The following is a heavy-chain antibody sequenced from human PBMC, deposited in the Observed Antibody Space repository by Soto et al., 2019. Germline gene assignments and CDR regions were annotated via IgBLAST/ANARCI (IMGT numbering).Heavy chain of an antibody. V-gene: IGHV3-7*03. D-gene: IGHD1-26*01. CDR1: GFTFSRYW. Sequence: EVHLVESGGGLVQPGGSLRLSCAASGFTFSRYWMSWVRQAPGKGLEWVANIKQDGSEKHDVDSVKGRFTISRDNAKNSLYLQMNSLRAEDTAVYYCARYTGGSDRGVDYWGQGTLVTVSS. J-gene: IGHJ4*02. CDR3: ARYTGGSDRGVDY. CDR2: IKQDGSEK.